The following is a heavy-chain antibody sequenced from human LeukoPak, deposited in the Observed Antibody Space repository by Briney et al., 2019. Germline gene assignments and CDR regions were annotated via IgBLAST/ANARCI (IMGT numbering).Heavy chain of an antibody. Sequence: GASVKVSCKASGGTFSSYAISWVRQAPGQGLEWMGGIIPVFGTANYAQKFQGRVTMTRDTSISTAYMELSRLRSGDTAVYYCARDYSAGSYYGYWGQGTLVTVSS. CDR1: GGTFSSYA. J-gene: IGHJ4*02. CDR2: IIPVFGTA. D-gene: IGHD1-26*01. CDR3: ARDYSAGSYYGY. V-gene: IGHV1-69*05.